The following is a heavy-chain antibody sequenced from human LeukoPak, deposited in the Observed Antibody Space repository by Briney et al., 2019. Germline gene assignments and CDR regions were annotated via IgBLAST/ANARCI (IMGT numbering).Heavy chain of an antibody. Sequence: PSETLSLTCTVSGGSISSYYWSWIRQPPGKGLEWIGYIYYSGSTNYKPSLKSRVTISVDTSKNQFSLKLSSVTAADTAVYYCARTSSSGLVGGYYFDYWGQGTLVTVSS. V-gene: IGHV4-59*08. J-gene: IGHJ4*02. CDR1: GGSISSYY. CDR2: IYYSGST. D-gene: IGHD6-19*01. CDR3: ARTSSSGLVGGYYFDY.